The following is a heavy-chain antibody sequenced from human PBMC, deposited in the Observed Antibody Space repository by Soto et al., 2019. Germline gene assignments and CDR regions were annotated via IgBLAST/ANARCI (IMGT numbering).Heavy chain of an antibody. CDR3: ARRPENLWSGYPEAFDF. CDR1: GFDFTTFS. D-gene: IGHD3-3*01. CDR2: ISPSSPYT. Sequence: EVQLVESGGGLVKPGGSLRLSCAASGFDFTTFSMNWVRQAPGKGLEWVSFISPSSPYTSYADSVKGRFIISGDNAENSVYLQMNRLRAADTGVYYCARRPENLWSGYPEAFDFWGPGTLVIVSS. V-gene: IGHV3-21*03. J-gene: IGHJ4*02.